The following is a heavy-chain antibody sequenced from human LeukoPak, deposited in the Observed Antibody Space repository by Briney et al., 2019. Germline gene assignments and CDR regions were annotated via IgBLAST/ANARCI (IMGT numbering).Heavy chain of an antibody. CDR2: IKQDGSEK. Sequence: GGSLRLSCAVSGFTFSTYWMSWVRQAPGKGLEWVANIKQDGSEKYYVDSVKGRFTISRDNAKNSLYLQMNSLRAEDTAVYYCARGGSYLPGNIYFDYWGQGTLVTVSS. D-gene: IGHD1-26*01. V-gene: IGHV3-7*01. J-gene: IGHJ4*02. CDR1: GFTFSTYW. CDR3: ARGGSYLPGNIYFDY.